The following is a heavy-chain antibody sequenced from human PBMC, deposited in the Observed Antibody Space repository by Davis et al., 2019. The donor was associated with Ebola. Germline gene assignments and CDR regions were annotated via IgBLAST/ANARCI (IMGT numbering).Heavy chain of an antibody. Sequence: GESLKISCETSGYNFTTYWIGWVRQMPGKGLEWMGIIYPGDSETSYSPSLQGQVTISADKSITTAYLQWHSLRPSDTAMYYCVRVILRQGQVDLWGQGTLVIVSS. CDR2: IYPGDSET. V-gene: IGHV5-51*01. D-gene: IGHD2/OR15-2a*01. CDR1: GYNFTTYW. J-gene: IGHJ5*02. CDR3: VRVILRQGQVDL.